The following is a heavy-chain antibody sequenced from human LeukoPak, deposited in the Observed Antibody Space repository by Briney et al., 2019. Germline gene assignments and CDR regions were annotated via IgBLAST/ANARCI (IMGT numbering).Heavy chain of an antibody. CDR3: ARHLPAAMPLSFDY. D-gene: IGHD2-2*01. CDR2: IYYSGST. CDR1: GGSISSSSYY. Sequence: SETLSLTCAVSGGSISSSSYYWGWIRQPPGKGLEWIGSIYYSGSTYYNPSLKSRVTISVDTSKNQFSLKLSSVTAADTAVYYCARHLPAAMPLSFDYWGQGTLVTVSS. J-gene: IGHJ4*02. V-gene: IGHV4-39*01.